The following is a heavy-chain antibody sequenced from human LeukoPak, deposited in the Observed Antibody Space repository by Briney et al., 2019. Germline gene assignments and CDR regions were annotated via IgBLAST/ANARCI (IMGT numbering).Heavy chain of an antibody. J-gene: IGHJ3*02. CDR2: INTNTGNP. Sequence: GASEKVSCKASGYMFTNYAINWVRQAPGQGLEWMGWINTNTGNPIYAQGFTGRFVFSSDTSVSTTYLQINSLKTEDTAVYYCARDGYSNPRGDDAFDMWGQGTMVTVSS. CDR3: ARDGYSNPRGDDAFDM. CDR1: GYMFTNYA. V-gene: IGHV7-4-1*02. D-gene: IGHD4-11*01.